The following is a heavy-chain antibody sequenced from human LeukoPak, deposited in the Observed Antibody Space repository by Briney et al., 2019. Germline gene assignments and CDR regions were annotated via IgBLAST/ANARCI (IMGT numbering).Heavy chain of an antibody. V-gene: IGHV3-23*01. CDR2: IDGSGIST. Sequence: GGSPRLSCAASGFTFSSYAMSWVRQAPGKGLEWVSTIDGSGISTYNADSVKGRFTISRDNSKNTLYLQMNSLRADDTAVYYCAKDRLTSSWYFGFDYWGQGTLVTVSS. J-gene: IGHJ4*02. D-gene: IGHD6-13*01. CDR3: AKDRLTSSWYFGFDY. CDR1: GFTFSSYA.